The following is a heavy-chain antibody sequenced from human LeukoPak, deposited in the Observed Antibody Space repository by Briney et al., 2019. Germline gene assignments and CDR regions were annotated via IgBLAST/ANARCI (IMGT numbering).Heavy chain of an antibody. CDR2: IKQDGSEK. V-gene: IGHV3-7*01. Sequence: GGSLRLSCAASGFTFSNHAMSWVRQAPGKGLEWVANIKQDGSEKYYVDSVRGRFTISRDNAKNSLYLQMTSLRAEDTAVYYCARARGSYSHDYWGQGTLVTVSS. D-gene: IGHD1-26*01. CDR1: GFTFSNHA. J-gene: IGHJ4*02. CDR3: ARARGSYSHDY.